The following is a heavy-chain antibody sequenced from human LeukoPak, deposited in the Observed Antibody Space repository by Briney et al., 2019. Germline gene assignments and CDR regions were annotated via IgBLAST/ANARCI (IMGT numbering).Heavy chain of an antibody. V-gene: IGHV1-46*01. CDR3: ARSPGRSHPSIVVVIIWYFDY. CDR1: GYTFTSYY. Sequence: ASVKVSCKASGYTFTSYYMHWVRQAPGQGLEWMGIINPSGGSTSYAQKFQGRVTMTRDTSTSTVYMELSSLRSEDTAVYYCARSPGRSHPSIVVVIIWYFDYWGQGTLVTVSS. CDR2: INPSGGST. J-gene: IGHJ4*02. D-gene: IGHD3-22*01.